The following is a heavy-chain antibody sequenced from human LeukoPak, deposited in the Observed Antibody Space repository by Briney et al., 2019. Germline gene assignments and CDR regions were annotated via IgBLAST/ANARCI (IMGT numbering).Heavy chain of an antibody. V-gene: IGHV4-61*01. Sequence: SETLSLTCTVSGVSVSSVSYYRSWIRQPPGKGLEWVGYIYYSGSTNYNPSLKSRVTISVDTSKNQFSLKLSSVTAADTAVYYCARGSNWGGFDYWGQGTLVTVSS. J-gene: IGHJ4*02. CDR3: ARGSNWGGFDY. D-gene: IGHD7-27*01. CDR2: IYYSGST. CDR1: GVSVSSVSYY.